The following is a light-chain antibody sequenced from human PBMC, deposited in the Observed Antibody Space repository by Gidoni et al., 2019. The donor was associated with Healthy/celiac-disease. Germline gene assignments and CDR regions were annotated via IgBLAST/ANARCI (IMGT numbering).Light chain of an antibody. CDR2: SNN. V-gene: IGLV1-44*01. CDR1: SSHIGSNT. Sequence: QSVLTQPPSASVTPGQRVTISCSGSSSHIGSNTVNWYQQLPGTAPKLLIYSNNQRPSGVPDRFSGSKSGTSASLAISGLQSEDEADYYCAAWDDSLNGLVFGGGTKLTVL. CDR3: AAWDDSLNGLV. J-gene: IGLJ2*01.